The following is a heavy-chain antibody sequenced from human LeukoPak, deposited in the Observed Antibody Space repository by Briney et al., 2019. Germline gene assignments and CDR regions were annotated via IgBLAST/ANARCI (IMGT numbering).Heavy chain of an antibody. CDR1: GFTFSNYA. Sequence: GGSLRLSCAASGFTFSNYALHWVRHAPGKGLEWVAVISYDGSNKFYADSVRGRFTISRDNSKNTLFLQMNGLRAEDTAVYYCARGGSYSDYWGQGTLVTVSS. D-gene: IGHD1-26*01. CDR3: ARGGSYSDY. CDR2: ISYDGSNK. J-gene: IGHJ4*02. V-gene: IGHV3-30*04.